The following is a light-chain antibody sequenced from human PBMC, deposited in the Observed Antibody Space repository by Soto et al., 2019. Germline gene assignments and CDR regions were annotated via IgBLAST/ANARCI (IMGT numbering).Light chain of an antibody. V-gene: IGKV1-39*01. CDR2: KAS. Sequence: DIQITQSPSSLSPAVGDRVTITCRASQTPRTFLNWYQQKPGKAHKLLIYKASTLKSGVQSRFSGSGSGTEFTLAMSSLQPDDFATYYCEQSYSTPWRFGQGTKVDIK. CDR1: QTPRTF. J-gene: IGKJ1*01. CDR3: EQSYSTPWR.